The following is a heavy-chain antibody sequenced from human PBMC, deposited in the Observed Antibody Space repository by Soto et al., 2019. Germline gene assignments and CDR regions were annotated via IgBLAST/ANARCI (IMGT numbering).Heavy chain of an antibody. V-gene: IGHV1-69*02. CDR1: GGTFSSYT. CDR3: ARNVYLLAVAGNGGEDY. J-gene: IGHJ4*02. D-gene: IGHD6-19*01. Sequence: ASVKVSCKASGGTFSSYTISXXRQAPGQGLEWMGRIIPILDIANYAQKFQGRVTITAGKSTSPAYMELSSLRSEDTAVYYCARNVYLLAVAGNGGEDYWGQGTLVTVSS. CDR2: IIPILDIA.